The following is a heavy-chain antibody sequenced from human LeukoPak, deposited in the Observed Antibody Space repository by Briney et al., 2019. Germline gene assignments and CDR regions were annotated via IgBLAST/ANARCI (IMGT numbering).Heavy chain of an antibody. CDR1: GGSLSGYY. D-gene: IGHD1-1*01. CDR3: ARPRGTTYNWFDP. CDR2: INHSGST. Sequence: PSETLPLTCGVYGGSLSGYYWSWIRQPPGKGLEWIGEINHSGSTNYNPSLKSRVTISVDTSKKQFSLKLNSVTAADTAVYYCARPRGTTYNWFDPWGQGTQVTVSS. J-gene: IGHJ5*02. V-gene: IGHV4-34*01.